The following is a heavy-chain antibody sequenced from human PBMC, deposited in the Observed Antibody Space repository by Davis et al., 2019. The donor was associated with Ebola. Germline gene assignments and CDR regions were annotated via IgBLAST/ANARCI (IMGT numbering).Heavy chain of an antibody. Sequence: ASVKVSCKASGYTFTSYGISWVRQAPGQGLEWMGWISAYNGNTNYAQKLQGRVTMTTDTSTSTAYMELRSLRSDDTAVYCCARDRGLIAAAGTKDYWGQGTLVTVSS. D-gene: IGHD6-13*01. J-gene: IGHJ4*02. CDR2: ISAYNGNT. CDR3: ARDRGLIAAAGTKDY. V-gene: IGHV1-18*01. CDR1: GYTFTSYG.